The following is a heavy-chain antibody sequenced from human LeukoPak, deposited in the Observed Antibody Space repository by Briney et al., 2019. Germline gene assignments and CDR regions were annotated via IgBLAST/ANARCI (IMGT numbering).Heavy chain of an antibody. V-gene: IGHV3-9*03. J-gene: IGHJ4*02. Sequence: GGSLRLSCAASGFTFDDYAVHWVRQAPGKGLEWVAGISWNSGNIGYADSVKGRFTISRDNSKNTLYLQMGSLRAEDMAVYYCARSYGATPDYWGQGTLVTVSS. CDR2: ISWNSGNI. D-gene: IGHD4-17*01. CDR3: ARSYGATPDY. CDR1: GFTFDDYA.